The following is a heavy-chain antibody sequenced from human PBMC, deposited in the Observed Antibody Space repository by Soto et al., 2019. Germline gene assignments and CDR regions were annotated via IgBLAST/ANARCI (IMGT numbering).Heavy chain of an antibody. CDR3: ARVGSGYTWFNEF. CDR2: LIPVFQTA. D-gene: IGHD3-22*01. CDR1: GGLFSSYP. Sequence: QEQLVQSGAEVKKPGSSVKVSCKASGGLFSSYPISWVRQVPGQGLQWPGGLIPVFQTAYYTQRFQGRVTITADESTNTAYMELSSLRSEDTAIYYCARVGSGYTWFNEFWGQGTLVTVSS. J-gene: IGHJ4*02. V-gene: IGHV1-69*01.